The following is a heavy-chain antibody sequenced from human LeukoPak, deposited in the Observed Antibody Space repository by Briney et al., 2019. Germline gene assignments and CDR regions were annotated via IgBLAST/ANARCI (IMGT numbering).Heavy chain of an antibody. J-gene: IGHJ4*02. CDR1: GGTFSSYA. CDR2: IIPIFGTA. Sequence: SVKVSCKASGGTFSSYAISWVRQAPGQGLEWMGGIIPIFGTANYAQKFQGRVTITADKSTSTAYMELSSLRSEDTAVYHCASADSGWYLDWGQGTLVTVSS. D-gene: IGHD6-19*01. V-gene: IGHV1-69*06. CDR3: ASADSGWYLD.